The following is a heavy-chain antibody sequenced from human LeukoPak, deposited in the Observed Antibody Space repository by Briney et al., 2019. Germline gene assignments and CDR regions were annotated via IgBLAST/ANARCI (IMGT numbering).Heavy chain of an antibody. CDR1: GGSITSGSYS. V-gene: IGHV4-61*02. Sequence: PSETLSLTCTVSGGSITSGSYSWSWIRQPAGKGLEWIGRISATGSTYFNPSLESRVTISLDTSKNQFSLKLHSVTAADTAVYYCARAFLVGYSPEEYFFDYWGQGTLVTVSS. CDR3: ARAFLVGYSPEEYFFDY. CDR2: ISATGST. D-gene: IGHD2-15*01. J-gene: IGHJ4*02.